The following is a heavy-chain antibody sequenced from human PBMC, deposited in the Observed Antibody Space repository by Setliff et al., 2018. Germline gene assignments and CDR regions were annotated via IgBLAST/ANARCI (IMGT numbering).Heavy chain of an antibody. CDR1: GHSISSGYY. Sequence: PSETLSLTCTVSGHSISSGYYWGWIRQPPGKGLEWIGSIYHSGSTYYNPSLKSRVTISVDTSKNQFSLKLSSVTAADTAVYYCARESRYYYDNLGTLDYWGQGTLVTVSS. D-gene: IGHD3-22*01. V-gene: IGHV4-38-2*02. CDR2: IYHSGST. CDR3: ARESRYYYDNLGTLDY. J-gene: IGHJ4*02.